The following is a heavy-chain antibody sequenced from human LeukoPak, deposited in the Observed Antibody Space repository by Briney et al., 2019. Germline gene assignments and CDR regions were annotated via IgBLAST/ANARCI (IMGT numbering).Heavy chain of an antibody. CDR3: AKGGYNYGTLIHFDS. V-gene: IGHV3-21*04. J-gene: IGHJ4*02. D-gene: IGHD5-18*01. CDR1: GFTFSSYS. CDR2: ISSSSSYI. Sequence: GGSLRLSCAASGFTFSSYSMNWVRQAPGKGLEWVSSISSSSSYIYYADSVKGRFTISRDNAKNSLYLQMNSLRAEDTALYYCAKGGYNYGTLIHFDSWGQGTLVTVSS.